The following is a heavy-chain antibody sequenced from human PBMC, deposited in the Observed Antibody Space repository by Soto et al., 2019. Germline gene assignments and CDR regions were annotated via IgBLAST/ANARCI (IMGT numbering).Heavy chain of an antibody. V-gene: IGHV4-59*08. D-gene: IGHD2-15*01. CDR1: GGSISSYY. CDR2: IYYSGST. Sequence: SETLSLTCTVSGGSISSYYWSWIRQPPGKGLEWIGYIYYSGSTNYNPSLKSRVTISVDTSKNQFSLKLSSVTAADTAVYYCARRYCSGGSCYSGARVGLYYFDYWGQGTLVTVS. CDR3: ARRYCSGGSCYSGARVGLYYFDY. J-gene: IGHJ4*02.